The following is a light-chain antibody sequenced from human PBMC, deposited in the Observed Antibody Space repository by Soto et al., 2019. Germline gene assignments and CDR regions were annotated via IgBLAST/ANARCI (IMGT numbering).Light chain of an antibody. CDR1: QGISRW. Sequence: DIQMTQSPSFVSASVGDRVTITCRASQGISRWLAWYQQRPRKAPELLIYGASSLQIGVPSRFSGSGSGTDFALTISSLQPEDFATYYCQQANSFPLTFGQGTRLEIK. V-gene: IGKV1-12*01. J-gene: IGKJ5*01. CDR3: QQANSFPLT. CDR2: GAS.